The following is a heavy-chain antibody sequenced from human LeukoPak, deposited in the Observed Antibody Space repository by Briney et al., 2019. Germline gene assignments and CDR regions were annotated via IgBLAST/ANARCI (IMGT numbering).Heavy chain of an antibody. CDR3: ARRTSESSGFDFLDV. D-gene: IGHD3-22*01. CDR2: ISPGDSDT. Sequence: GESLKISCKGSGYTVSTYWIAWVRQIPGKGLEWMGFISPGDSDTRYSRPFQGQVTMSADKSISTAYLQWSSLKASDTAMYYCARRTSESSGFDFLDVWGQGTTVTVSS. V-gene: IGHV5-51*01. J-gene: IGHJ6*02. CDR1: GYTVSTYW.